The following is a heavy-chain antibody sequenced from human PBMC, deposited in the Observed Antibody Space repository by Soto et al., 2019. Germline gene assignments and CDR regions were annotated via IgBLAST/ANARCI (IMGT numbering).Heavy chain of an antibody. J-gene: IGHJ3*02. D-gene: IGHD2-2*01. CDR1: GFTFGDYA. V-gene: IGHV3-49*03. Sequence: GGSLRLSCTASGFTFGDYAMSWFRQAPGKGLEWVVFIRSKAYGGTTEYAASVKGRFTISRDDSKSIAYLQMNSLKTEDTAVYYCTRGERDIVVVPAAGPDAFDIWGQGTMVTVSS. CDR2: IRSKAYGGTT. CDR3: TRGERDIVVVPAAGPDAFDI.